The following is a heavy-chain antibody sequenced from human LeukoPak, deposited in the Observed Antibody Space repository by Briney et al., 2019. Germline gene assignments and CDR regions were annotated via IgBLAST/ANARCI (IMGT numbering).Heavy chain of an antibody. CDR1: GYSFTSYW. Sequence: GESLRISCKGSGYSFTSYWISWVRQMPGKGLEWMGRIDPSDSYTNYSPSFQGHVTISADKSISTAYLQWSSQKASDTAMYYCAREAVEPNWFDPWGQGTLVTVS. CDR3: AREAVEPNWFDP. J-gene: IGHJ5*02. CDR2: IDPSDSYT. V-gene: IGHV5-10-1*01.